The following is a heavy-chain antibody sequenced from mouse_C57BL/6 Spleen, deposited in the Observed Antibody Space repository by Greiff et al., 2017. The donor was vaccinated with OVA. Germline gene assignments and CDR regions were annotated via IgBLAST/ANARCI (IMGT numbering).Heavy chain of an antibody. CDR1: GYSITSGYY. D-gene: IGHD1-1*01. CDR3: ARRNSYYYGSSPYYYAMDY. V-gene: IGHV3-6*01. CDR2: ISYDGSN. Sequence: VQLKESGPGLVKPSQSLSLTCSVTGYSITSGYYWNWIRQFPGNKLEWMGYISYDGSNNYNPSLKNRISITRDTSKNQFFLKLNSVTTEDTATYYCARRNSYYYGSSPYYYAMDYWGQGTSVTVSS. J-gene: IGHJ4*01.